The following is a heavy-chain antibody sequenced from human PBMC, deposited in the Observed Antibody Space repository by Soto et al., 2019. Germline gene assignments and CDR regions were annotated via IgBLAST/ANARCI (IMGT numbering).Heavy chain of an antibody. V-gene: IGHV3-23*01. CDR2: IRGSGDST. CDR1: GFTFNIYA. D-gene: IGHD3-10*01. J-gene: IGHJ4*02. Sequence: GESLKISCAASGFTFNIYAMSWVRQAPGKGLEWVSAIRGSGDSTYYADSVKGRFTISRDNSKNTLFLQMNSLRAEDTAVYYCAKHRGGSGSYYNEYWGQGTLVTVSS. CDR3: AKHRGGSGSYYNEY.